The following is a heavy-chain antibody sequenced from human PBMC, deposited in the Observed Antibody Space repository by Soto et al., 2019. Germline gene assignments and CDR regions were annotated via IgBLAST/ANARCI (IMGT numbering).Heavy chain of an antibody. J-gene: IGHJ5*02. D-gene: IGHD1-26*01. CDR2: ISYDGSNK. CDR1: GFSFSSYG. V-gene: IGHV3-30*18. Sequence: GGSLRHSCAAAGFSFSSYGMHWVRQAPGKGLEWVALISYDGSNKFYADSVKGRFTISRDNSKNTLYLQVNSLRAEDTAVYYCAKDLFSGGSYPNWFDPWGQGTLVTVSS. CDR3: AKDLFSGGSYPNWFDP.